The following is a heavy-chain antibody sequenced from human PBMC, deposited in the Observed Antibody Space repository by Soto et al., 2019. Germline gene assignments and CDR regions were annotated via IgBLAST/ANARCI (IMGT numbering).Heavy chain of an antibody. D-gene: IGHD6-19*01. CDR3: AREGYSSGWNDF. J-gene: IGHJ4*02. CDR2: ISDSGNT. V-gene: IGHV4-59*01. Sequence: WTWIRQTPGKGLEWMGYISDSGNTNYNPSLKRRVTISVATSKNRFSLKLRSVTAADTAVYYCAREGYSSGWNDFWGQGILVTVSS.